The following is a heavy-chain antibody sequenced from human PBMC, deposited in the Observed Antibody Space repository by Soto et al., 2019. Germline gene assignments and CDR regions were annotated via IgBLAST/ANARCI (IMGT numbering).Heavy chain of an antibody. J-gene: IGHJ6*01. V-gene: IGHV1-69*13. CDR2: IIPIFGTA. D-gene: IGHD3-16*01. CDR3: AKVMITFGGTRYGLDV. CDR1: GYTFTNYG. Sequence: ASVKVSCKASGYTFTNYGISWVRQAPGQGLEWMGGIIPIFGTANYAQKFQGRVTITADESTSTAYMELSSLRAEDTAVYYCAKVMITFGGTRYGLDVWGQGTTVTVSS.